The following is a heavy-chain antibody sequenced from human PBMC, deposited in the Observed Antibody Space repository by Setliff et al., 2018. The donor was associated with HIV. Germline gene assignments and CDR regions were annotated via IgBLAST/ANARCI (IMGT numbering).Heavy chain of an antibody. Sequence: LSLTCTVSGRSISSYYWSWIRQPPGKGLEWIGYIYYSGSPNYNPSLKSRVTISVDTSKSQFSLKLSSVTAADTAVYYCARHMGRAYYDYAGGSYRRGDAFDIWGLGTMVTVSS. J-gene: IGHJ3*02. CDR2: IYYSGSP. V-gene: IGHV4-59*08. CDR1: GRSISSYY. D-gene: IGHD3-16*02. CDR3: ARHMGRAYYDYAGGSYRRGDAFDI.